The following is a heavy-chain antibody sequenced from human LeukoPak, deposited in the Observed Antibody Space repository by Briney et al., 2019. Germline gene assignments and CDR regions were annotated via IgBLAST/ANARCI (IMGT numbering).Heavy chain of an antibody. CDR2: VYSGGST. CDR3: ARCAYYYDSSGSLYYFDY. Sequence: GGSLRLSCAASGFTVSSNYTSWVRQAPGKGLEWVSVVYSGGSTYYADSVKGRFTISRDNSKNTLYLQMNSLRAEDTAVYYCARCAYYYDSSGSLYYFDYWGQGTLVTVSS. V-gene: IGHV3-66*02. J-gene: IGHJ4*02. CDR1: GFTVSSNY. D-gene: IGHD3-22*01.